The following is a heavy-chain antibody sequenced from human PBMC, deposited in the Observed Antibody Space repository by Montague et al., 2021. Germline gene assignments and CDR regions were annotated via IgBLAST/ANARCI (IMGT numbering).Heavy chain of an antibody. D-gene: IGHD2-21*01. V-gene: IGHV3-7*01. CDR1: GFTFSNYW. Sequence: SLSLSLSASGFTFSNYWMSWVRQAPGKGLEWVANIKQDGSEKHYVDSVKGRFTISRDNAKNSLYLQMNSLRAEDTAVYFCARDQGQGYCGGDCYVGLDYWGQGTLVTVSS. CDR2: IKQDGSEK. J-gene: IGHJ4*02. CDR3: ARDQGQGYCGGDCYVGLDY.